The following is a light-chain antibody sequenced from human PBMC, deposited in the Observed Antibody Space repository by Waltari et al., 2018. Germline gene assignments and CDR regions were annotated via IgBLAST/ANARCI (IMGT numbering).Light chain of an antibody. CDR1: QRVSSA. V-gene: IGKV3-11*01. CDR2: DAS. Sequence: SCRASQRVSSALAWYQHKPGQAPRLLIYDASISVTGIPARFSGRGSGTDFTHTISTLEPEDFAVYYCQQRSKWPWAFGQGTKVEIK. CDR3: QQRSKWPWA. J-gene: IGKJ1*01.